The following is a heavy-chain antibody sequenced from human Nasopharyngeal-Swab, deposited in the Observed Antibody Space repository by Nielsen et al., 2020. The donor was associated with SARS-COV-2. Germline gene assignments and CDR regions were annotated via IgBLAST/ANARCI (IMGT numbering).Heavy chain of an antibody. Sequence: GGSLRLSCAASGFTFSSYEMNWVRQAPGKGLEWVAVISYDGSNKYYADSVKGRFTISRDNSKNTLYLQMNSLRAEDTAVYYCAKDNSIPGYASEYYFDYWGQGTLVTVSS. CDR2: ISYDGSNK. J-gene: IGHJ4*02. D-gene: IGHD5-12*01. V-gene: IGHV3-30*18. CDR3: AKDNSIPGYASEYYFDY. CDR1: GFTFSSYE.